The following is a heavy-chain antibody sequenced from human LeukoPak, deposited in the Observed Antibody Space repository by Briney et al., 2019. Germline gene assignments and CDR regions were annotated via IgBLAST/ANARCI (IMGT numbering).Heavy chain of an antibody. D-gene: IGHD3-9*01. Sequence: SEPLTLTCAVYGGPFSGYYWRWIREPPGKGREWFGEINHSGSTNYIPSLKSRVTISVDTSKNQFSFKLSSVTAAGTAVYYCARGNDILTGYGFDYWGQGTLVTGSS. V-gene: IGHV4-34*01. CDR1: GGPFSGYY. J-gene: IGHJ4*02. CDR3: ARGNDILTGYGFDY. CDR2: INHSGST.